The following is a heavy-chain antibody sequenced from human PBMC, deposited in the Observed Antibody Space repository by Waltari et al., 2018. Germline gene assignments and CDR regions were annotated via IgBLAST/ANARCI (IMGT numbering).Heavy chain of an antibody. CDR1: GVSITSTNW. V-gene: IGHV4-4*01. CDR2: IYHLETP. J-gene: IGHJ5*02. D-gene: IGHD2-21*02. CDR3: AAYPRGGDWRLDP. Sequence: QVQLQESGPGLVKPAGTLSLTCAVSGVSITSTNWWNWVRQPPGKGLEWIGEIYHLETPNYNPSLKRRVTISLDKSKNRFSLHLTSVTAADTAIYFCAAYPRGGDWRLDPWGQGMLVTVSS.